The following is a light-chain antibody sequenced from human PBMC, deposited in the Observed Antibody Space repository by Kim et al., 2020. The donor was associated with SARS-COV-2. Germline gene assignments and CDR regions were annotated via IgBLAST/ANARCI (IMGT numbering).Light chain of an antibody. CDR2: DVS. CDR1: RSDVGGYNY. CDR3: SSYTSGSTMV. J-gene: IGLJ7*01. V-gene: IGLV2-14*03. Sequence: GQSITISCTGTRSDVGGYNYVSWYQQHPGKAPKLMIYDVSNRPSGISNRFSGSKSGNTASLTISGLQAEDEADYYCSSYTSGSTMVFGGGTQLTVL.